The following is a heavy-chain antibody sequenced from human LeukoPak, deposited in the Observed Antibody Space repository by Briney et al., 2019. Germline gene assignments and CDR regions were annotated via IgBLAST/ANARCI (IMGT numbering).Heavy chain of an antibody. CDR3: ARGGGAEYYYDSSGYRYFDY. CDR1: GGSISSGSYY. D-gene: IGHD3-22*01. J-gene: IGHJ4*02. CDR2: IYHSGST. Sequence: SETLSLTCTVSGGSISSGSYYWSWVRQPPGKGLEWIGEIYHSGSTNYNPSLKSRVTISVDKSKNQFSLKLSSVTAADTAVYYCARGGGAEYYYDSSGYRYFDYWGQGTLVTVSS. V-gene: IGHV4-39*07.